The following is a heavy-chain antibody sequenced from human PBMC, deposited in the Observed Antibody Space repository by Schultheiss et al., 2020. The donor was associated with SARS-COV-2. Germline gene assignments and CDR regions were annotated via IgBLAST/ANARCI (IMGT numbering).Heavy chain of an antibody. CDR1: GYTFTSHG. CDR3: ARYTSMVAGTLYYYYGMDV. D-gene: IGHD6-19*01. CDR2: ISAYNGVT. J-gene: IGHJ6*02. Sequence: ASVKVSCKAFGYTFTSHGISWVRQAPGQGLEWMGWISAYNGVTNYAQKVQGRVTLTTDTSTSTAYMELRSLRSDDTAVYYCARYTSMVAGTLYYYYGMDVWGQGTTVTVSS. V-gene: IGHV1-18*04.